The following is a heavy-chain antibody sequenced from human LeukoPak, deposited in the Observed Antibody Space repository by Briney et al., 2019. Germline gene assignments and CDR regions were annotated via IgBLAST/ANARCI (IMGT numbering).Heavy chain of an antibody. D-gene: IGHD3-10*01. CDR3: ARGEGLWFGELFTY. Sequence: GGSLRLSCAASGFTFSSYALTWVRQAPGMGLEWVSSISDTGGRTFYTDSVKGRFTISRDNSKNPLFLQMNSLKVEDTAVYFCARGEGLWFGELFTYWGQGTLVSVSS. J-gene: IGHJ4*02. CDR1: GFTFSSYA. V-gene: IGHV3-23*01. CDR2: ISDTGGRT.